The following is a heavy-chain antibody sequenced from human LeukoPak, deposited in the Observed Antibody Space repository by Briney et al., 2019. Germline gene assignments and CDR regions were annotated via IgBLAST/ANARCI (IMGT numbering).Heavy chain of an antibody. CDR2: IGSSGSTI. CDR3: ARDADYGVTGTLFDY. CDR1: GFTFSSYE. V-gene: IGHV3-48*03. J-gene: IGHJ4*02. D-gene: IGHD4-17*01. Sequence: GGSLRLSCAASGFTFSSYEMNWVRQAPGKGLEWVSYIGSSGSTIYYADSVKGRFTISRDNAKNSLYLQMNSLRAEDTAVYYCARDADYGVTGTLFDYWGQRALVTVSS.